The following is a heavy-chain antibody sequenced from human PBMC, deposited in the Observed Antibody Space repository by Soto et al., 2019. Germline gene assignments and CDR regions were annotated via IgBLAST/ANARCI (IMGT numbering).Heavy chain of an antibody. CDR1: GFTFSSYS. D-gene: IGHD6-13*01. J-gene: IGHJ6*02. CDR3: ARDTLSSSWKHYYYYGMDV. CDR2: ISSSSSYI. Sequence: EVQLVESGGGLVKPGGSLRLSCAASGFTFSSYSMNWVRQAPGKGLEWVSSISSSSSYIYYADSVKGRFTISRDNAKNSLYLQMNSLRAEDTAVYYCARDTLSSSWKHYYYYGMDVWGQGTTVTVSS. V-gene: IGHV3-21*01.